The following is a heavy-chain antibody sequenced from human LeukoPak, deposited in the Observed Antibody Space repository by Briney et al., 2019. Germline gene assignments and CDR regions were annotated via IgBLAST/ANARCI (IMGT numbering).Heavy chain of an antibody. V-gene: IGHV4-39*01. Sequence: SETLSLTCTVSGGSISSSSYYWGWIRQPPGKGLEWIGSIYYSGSTYYNPSLKSRVTISVDTSKNQFSLKLSSVTAADTAVYYCARARRDGYNYPFDYWGQGTLVTVSS. CDR3: ARARRDGYNYPFDY. CDR2: IYYSGST. CDR1: GGSISSSSYY. D-gene: IGHD5-24*01. J-gene: IGHJ4*02.